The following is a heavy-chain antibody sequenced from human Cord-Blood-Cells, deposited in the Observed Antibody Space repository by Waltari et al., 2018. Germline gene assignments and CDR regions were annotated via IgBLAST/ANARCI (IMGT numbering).Heavy chain of an antibody. J-gene: IGHJ2*01. CDR2: IIPIFGTA. Sequence: TFSSYAISWVRQAPGQGLEWMGGIIPIFGTANYAQKFQGRVTITADESTSTAYMELSSLRSEDTAVYYCARKIPSYWYFDLWGRGTLVTVSS. CDR1: TFSSYA. CDR3: ARKIPSYWYFDL. V-gene: IGHV1-69*01.